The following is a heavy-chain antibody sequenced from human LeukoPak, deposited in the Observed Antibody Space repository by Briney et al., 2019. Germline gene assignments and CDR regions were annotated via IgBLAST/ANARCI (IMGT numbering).Heavy chain of an antibody. Sequence: GGSLRLSCAASGFTFSSYWMHWVRQAPGKGLVWVSRINSDGSGTSYADSVKGRFTISRDNAKNTLYLQMNSLRAEDTAVYYCARDQFLWDSSGYYFPTSNWFDPWGQGTLVTVSS. CDR1: GFTFSSYW. D-gene: IGHD3-22*01. J-gene: IGHJ5*02. CDR2: INSDGSGT. V-gene: IGHV3-74*01. CDR3: ARDQFLWDSSGYYFPTSNWFDP.